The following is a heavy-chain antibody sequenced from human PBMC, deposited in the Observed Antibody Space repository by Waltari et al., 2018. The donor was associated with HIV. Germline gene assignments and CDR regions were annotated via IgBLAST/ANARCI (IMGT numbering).Heavy chain of an antibody. V-gene: IGHV3-15*01. CDR2: IKSKTHGETT. Sequence: EVRLVGSGGGLVKPGGSLRLSCAASGFTFTDIWRGWVRQAPGKGLEWVGRIKSKTHGETTDYAAPVKGRFSLSRDESKNTLYLQMNSLKTEDTAVYYCTTDLGGYNVDYWGQGTLVTVSS. CDR1: GFTFTDIW. CDR3: TTDLGGYNVDY. D-gene: IGHD5-12*01. J-gene: IGHJ4*02.